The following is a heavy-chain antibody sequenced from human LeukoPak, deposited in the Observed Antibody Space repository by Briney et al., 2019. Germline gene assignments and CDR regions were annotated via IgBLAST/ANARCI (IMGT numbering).Heavy chain of an antibody. CDR1: VYILPSYV. D-gene: IGHD5-12*01. J-gene: IGHJ6*02. Sequence: ASLKVSRMPCVYILPSYVITSVRQAPGREREWVGWISACNDSTNNAQKLQGRVSIPTDKPTSTACMQGRRLRSGDTAVYFCTRAKVAYHTYYYFAMDVWGQGTTVTVSS. CDR3: TRAKVAYHTYYYFAMDV. CDR2: ISACNDST. V-gene: IGHV1-18*01.